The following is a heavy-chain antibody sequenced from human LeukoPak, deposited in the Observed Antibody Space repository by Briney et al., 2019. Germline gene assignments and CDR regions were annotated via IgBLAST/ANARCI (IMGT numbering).Heavy chain of an antibody. V-gene: IGHV1-2*02. Sequence: ASVKVSCKASGYTFTGDYIHWLRRALGQGLEWMGWINPKSGGTNYAQKFQGRVTMTRHTSISTAYMELSRLKSDDTAVYYCARALSGTYYSFHYWGQGTLVTVSS. J-gene: IGHJ4*02. CDR1: GYTFTGDY. D-gene: IGHD3-10*01. CDR3: ARALSGTYYSFHY. CDR2: INPKSGGT.